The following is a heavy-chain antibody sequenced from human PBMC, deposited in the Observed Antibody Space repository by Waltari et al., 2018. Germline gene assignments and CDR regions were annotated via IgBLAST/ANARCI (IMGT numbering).Heavy chain of an antibody. CDR1: GFTFNSYA. D-gene: IGHD5-12*01. CDR3: AKDHGFSGNDYPTYLDY. Sequence: QLVESGGGLVQPGGSLRLSYAASGFTFNSYAMTWVRQAPGKGLLFFSGSSGNTGRTYYADSVKGRFTISRDNSKHTLYLQMNSLRAEDTAVYYCAKDHGFSGNDYPTYLDYWGQGTSVTVSS. J-gene: IGHJ4*02. CDR2: SSGNTGRT. V-gene: IGHV3-23*04.